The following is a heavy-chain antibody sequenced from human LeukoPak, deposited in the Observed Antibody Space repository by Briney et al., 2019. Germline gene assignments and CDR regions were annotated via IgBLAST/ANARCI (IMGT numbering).Heavy chain of an antibody. V-gene: IGHV4-34*01. J-gene: IGHJ6*02. CDR3: ARGWWCGELLSMSLAHYYYYYGMDV. Sequence: SETLSLTCAVYGGSFSGYYWSWIRQPPGKGLEWIGEINHSGSTNYNPSLKSRVTISVDTSKNQFSLKLSSVTAADTAVYYCARGWWCGELLSMSLAHYYYYYGMDVWGQGTTVTVSS. D-gene: IGHD3-10*01. CDR1: GGSFSGYY. CDR2: INHSGST.